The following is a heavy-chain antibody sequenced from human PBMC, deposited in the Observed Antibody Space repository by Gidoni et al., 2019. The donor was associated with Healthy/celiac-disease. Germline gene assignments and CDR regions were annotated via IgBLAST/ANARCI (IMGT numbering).Heavy chain of an antibody. CDR2: ISWNSGSI. V-gene: IGHV3-9*01. J-gene: IGHJ4*02. CDR1: GFTFDDYA. CDR3: AKGGAARTPYYFDY. D-gene: IGHD6-6*01. Sequence: EVQLVESGGGLVQPGRSLRLSCAASGFTFDDYAMHWVRQAPGKGLEWVSGISWNSGSIGYADSVKGRFTISRDNAKNSLYLQMNRLRAEDTALYYCAKGGAARTPYYFDYWGQGTLVTVSS.